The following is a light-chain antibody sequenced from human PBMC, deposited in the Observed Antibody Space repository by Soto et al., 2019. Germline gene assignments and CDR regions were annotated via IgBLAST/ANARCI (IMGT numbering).Light chain of an antibody. Sequence: EIVMTQSPAALSVSPGERVTLSCRASQSVSSDLAWYQQKPGQSPRLVIFHASDRATGVPDRISGSGSGTEFTLTISSLQSDDFVVYYCQQYSHWPRTFGQGNKVEVK. V-gene: IGKV3-15*01. CDR1: QSVSSD. CDR2: HAS. J-gene: IGKJ1*01. CDR3: QQYSHWPRT.